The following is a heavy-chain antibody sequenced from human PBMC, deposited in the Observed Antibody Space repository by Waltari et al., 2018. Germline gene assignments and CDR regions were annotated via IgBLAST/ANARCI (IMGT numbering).Heavy chain of an antibody. CDR3: ARDGIAGSQAY. V-gene: IGHV3-74*01. J-gene: IGHJ4*02. CDR2: INTDGSIT. Sequence: EVQLVESGGGLVQPGGSLRLSCAASGFTFGYYWMHWVREVPGKRPVWVSRINTDGSITTYLDSVKGRFIGSRDNARNTLYLQMNSLRAEDTAVYYCARDGIAGSQAYWGQGTLVTVSS. CDR1: GFTFGYYW. D-gene: IGHD2-21*01.